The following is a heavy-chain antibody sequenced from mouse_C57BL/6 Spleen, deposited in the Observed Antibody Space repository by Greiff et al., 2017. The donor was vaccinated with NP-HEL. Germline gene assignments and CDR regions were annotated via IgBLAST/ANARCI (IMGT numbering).Heavy chain of an antibody. CDR2: ISYDGSN. Sequence: DVKLQESGPGLVKPSQSLSLTCSVTGYSITSGYYWNWIRQFPGNKLEWMGYISYDGSNNYNPSLKNRISITRDTSKNQFFLKLNSVTTEDTATYYCARDRRGSDAMDYWGQGTSVTVSS. CDR3: ARDRRGSDAMDY. D-gene: IGHD1-1*01. J-gene: IGHJ4*01. CDR1: GYSITSGYY. V-gene: IGHV3-6*01.